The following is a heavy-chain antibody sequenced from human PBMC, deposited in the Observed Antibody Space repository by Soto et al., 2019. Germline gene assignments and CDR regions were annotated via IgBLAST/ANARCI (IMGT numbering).Heavy chain of an antibody. CDR1: GYTFTGYY. D-gene: IGHD3-22*01. CDR3: ARDDICGYYPHSSAFDI. V-gene: IGHV1-2*04. Sequence: GASVKVSCKASGYTFTGYYMHWVRQAPGQGLEWMGWINPNSGGTNYAQKFQGWVTMTRDTSISTAYMELSRLRSDDTAVYYCARDDICGYYPHSSAFDIWGQGTMVPVSS. CDR2: INPNSGGT. J-gene: IGHJ3*02.